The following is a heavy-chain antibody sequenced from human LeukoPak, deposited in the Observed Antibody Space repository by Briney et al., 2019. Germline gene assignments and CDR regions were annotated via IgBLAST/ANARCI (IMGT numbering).Heavy chain of an antibody. Sequence: SETLSLTCTVSGGSISSYYWSWIRQPPGKGLEWIGYIYYSGSTNYNPSLKSRVTISVDTSKNQFSLKLNSVTAADTAVYYCARVGIYCSGGSCYFNWFDPWGQGTLVTVSS. CDR2: IYYSGST. V-gene: IGHV4-59*01. CDR3: ARVGIYCSGGSCYFNWFDP. D-gene: IGHD2-15*01. J-gene: IGHJ5*02. CDR1: GGSISSYY.